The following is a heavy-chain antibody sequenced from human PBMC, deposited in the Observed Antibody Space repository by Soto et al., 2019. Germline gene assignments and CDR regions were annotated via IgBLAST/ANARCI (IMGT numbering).Heavy chain of an antibody. CDR3: ARDRLSSSWSYYYYGMDV. V-gene: IGHV3-53*04. D-gene: IGHD6-13*01. Sequence: PGGSLRLSCAASGFTVSSNYMSWVRQAPGKGLEWVSVIYSGGSTYYADSVKGRFTISRHNSKNTLYLQMNSLRAEDTAVYYCARDRLSSSWSYYYYGMDVWGQGTTVTVSS. CDR2: IYSGGST. CDR1: GFTVSSNY. J-gene: IGHJ6*02.